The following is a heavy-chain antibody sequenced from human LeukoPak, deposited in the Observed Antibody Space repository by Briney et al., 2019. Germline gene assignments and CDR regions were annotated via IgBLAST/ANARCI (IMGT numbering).Heavy chain of an antibody. V-gene: IGHV1-2*02. Sequence: ASVKVSCKASGYTFTGYYMHWVRQAPGQGLEWMGWINPNSGDTNYAQKFQGRVTMTRDTSISTAYMELSRLRSDDTAVYYCARVGGATVTTDYYYYGMDVWGQGTTVTVSS. J-gene: IGHJ6*02. D-gene: IGHD4-17*01. CDR3: ARVGGATVTTDYYYYGMDV. CDR1: GYTFTGYY. CDR2: INPNSGDT.